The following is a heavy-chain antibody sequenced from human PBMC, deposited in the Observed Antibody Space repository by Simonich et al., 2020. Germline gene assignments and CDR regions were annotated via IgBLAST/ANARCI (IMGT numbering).Heavy chain of an antibody. J-gene: IGHJ4*02. V-gene: IGHV3-30*07. CDR3: ARDGERYCGGDCYSYFDY. Sequence: QVQLVESGGGVVQPGRSLRLSCAASGFTFSSYAMHWVRQAPGKGLEWVAVITYDGSNKYYADYVKGQFTISRDNSKNTLYLQMNSLRAEDTAVYYCARDGERYCGGDCYSYFDYWGQGTLVTVSS. CDR2: ITYDGSNK. D-gene: IGHD2-21*02. CDR1: GFTFSSYA.